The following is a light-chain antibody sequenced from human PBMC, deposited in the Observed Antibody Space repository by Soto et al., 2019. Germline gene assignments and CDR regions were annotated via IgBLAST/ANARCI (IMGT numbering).Light chain of an antibody. CDR3: SSYAGSNNPVI. V-gene: IGLV2-8*01. Sequence: QFALTQPPSASGSPGQSVTISCTGTSSDVGGYNYVSWYQQHPGKAPKFMIYEVSKRPSGVPDRFSGSKSGNTASLTVSGLQADDEADYYCSSYAGSNNPVIFGGGTQLTVL. J-gene: IGLJ2*01. CDR1: SSDVGGYNY. CDR2: EVS.